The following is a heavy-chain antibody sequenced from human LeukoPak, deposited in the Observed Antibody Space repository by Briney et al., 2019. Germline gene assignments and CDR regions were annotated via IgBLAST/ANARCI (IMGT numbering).Heavy chain of an antibody. J-gene: IGHJ4*02. CDR1: GGSITGSSYY. CDR2: MYYSGST. CDR3: ARHYYDRTGYYYFDY. D-gene: IGHD3-22*01. Sequence: SETLSLTCTVSGGSITGSSYYWGWIRQPPGKGLEWIGSMYYSGSTYYNPSLKSRVTIPVDTSKNQFSLKLSSVTAADTAVYYCARHYYDRTGYYYFDYWGQGTLVTVSS. V-gene: IGHV4-39*01.